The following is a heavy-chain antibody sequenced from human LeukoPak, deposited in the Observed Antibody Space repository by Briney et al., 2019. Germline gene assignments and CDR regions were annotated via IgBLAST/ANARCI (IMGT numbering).Heavy chain of an antibody. D-gene: IGHD2-2*01. CDR1: GYTFTSYY. V-gene: IGHV1-46*01. J-gene: IGHJ3*02. Sequence: ASVKVSCKASGYTFTSYYMHWVRQAPGQGLEWMGIINPSGGSTSYAQKFQGRVTMTRDTSTSTVYMELSSLRSEDTAVYYCAREGRVVVVPAAPDAFDIWGQGTMVTVSS. CDR3: AREGRVVVVPAAPDAFDI. CDR2: INPSGGST.